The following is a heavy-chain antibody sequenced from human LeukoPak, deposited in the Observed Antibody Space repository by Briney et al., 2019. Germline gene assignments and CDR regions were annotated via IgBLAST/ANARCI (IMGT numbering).Heavy chain of an antibody. V-gene: IGHV1-2*02. D-gene: IGHD3-3*01. CDR3: ARGVSFWSGYYDY. CDR2: INPNSGGT. Sequence: GASVKVSCKAPGYTFTGYYMHWVRQAPGQGLEWMGWINPNSGGTNYAQKFQGRVTMTRDTSISTAYMELSRLRSDDTAVYYCARGVSFWSGYYDYWGQGTLVTVSS. CDR1: GYTFTGYY. J-gene: IGHJ4*02.